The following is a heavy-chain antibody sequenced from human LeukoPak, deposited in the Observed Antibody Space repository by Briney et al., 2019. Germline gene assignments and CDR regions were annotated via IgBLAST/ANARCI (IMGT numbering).Heavy chain of an antibody. CDR1: GGTFSSYA. Sequence: ASVKVSCKASGGTFSSYAISWVRQAPGQGLEWMGRIIPIFGTANYAQKFQGRVTITTDESKSTAYMELSSLRSEDTAVYYCARGPPGYYYDSSGYLGYWGQGTLVTVSS. V-gene: IGHV1-69*05. D-gene: IGHD3-22*01. CDR2: IIPIFGTA. J-gene: IGHJ4*02. CDR3: ARGPPGYYYDSSGYLGY.